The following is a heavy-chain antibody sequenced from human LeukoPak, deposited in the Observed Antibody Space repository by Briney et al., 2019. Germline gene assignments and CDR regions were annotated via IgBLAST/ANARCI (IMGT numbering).Heavy chain of an antibody. CDR3: ARHRPQYYYDSSGYYLDY. D-gene: IGHD3-22*01. Sequence: SETLSLTCTVSGGSISSSSYYWGWLRQPPGKGLEWIGSIYYSGSTYYNPSLKSRVTISVDTSKNQFSLKLSSVTAADTAVYYCARHRPQYYYDSSGYYLDYWGQGTLVTVSS. CDR1: GGSISSSSYY. V-gene: IGHV4-39*01. J-gene: IGHJ4*02. CDR2: IYYSGST.